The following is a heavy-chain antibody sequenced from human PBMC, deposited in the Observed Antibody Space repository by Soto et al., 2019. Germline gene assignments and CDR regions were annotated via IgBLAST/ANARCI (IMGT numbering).Heavy chain of an antibody. CDR1: GFTFSSSA. CDR3: ARDYVGDGSGSFDH. D-gene: IGHD6-19*01. Sequence: EVHLLESGGGLVQPGGSLRLSCAASGFTFSSSAMSWVRQAPGKGLEWVSAISPGGDDTLYADSVKGRFTISRDNSMNTLHLQMISLRADDTAVYYCARDYVGDGSGSFDHWGQGTLVTVSS. CDR2: ISPGGDDT. V-gene: IGHV3-23*01. J-gene: IGHJ4*02.